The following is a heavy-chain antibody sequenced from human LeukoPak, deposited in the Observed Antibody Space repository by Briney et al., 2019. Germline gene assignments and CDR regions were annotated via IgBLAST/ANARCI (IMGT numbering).Heavy chain of an antibody. CDR3: ASEVAVAGTDIDY. CDR2: IYYSGST. D-gene: IGHD6-19*01. J-gene: IGHJ4*02. CDR1: GGSISSYY. Sequence: SETLSLTCTVSGGSISSYYWGWIRQPPGKGLEWIGYIYYSGSTNYNPSLKSRVTISVYTSKNQFSLRLSSVTAADTAAYYCASEVAVAGTDIDYWGQGTLVTVSS. V-gene: IGHV4-59*01.